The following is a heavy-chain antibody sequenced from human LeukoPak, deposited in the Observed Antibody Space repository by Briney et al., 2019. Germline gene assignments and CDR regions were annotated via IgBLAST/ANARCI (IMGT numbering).Heavy chain of an antibody. D-gene: IGHD1-14*01. J-gene: IGHJ4*02. CDR2: ITSSSSTI. CDR1: GFTFISYS. Sequence: GGSLRLSCAASGFTFISYSMNWVRQAPGRGLEWVSYITSSSSTIYYADSVKGRFTISRDNAKNSLYLQMNSLRDEDTAVYYCARGYTYYFDYWGQGTLVTVSS. CDR3: ARGYTYYFDY. V-gene: IGHV3-48*02.